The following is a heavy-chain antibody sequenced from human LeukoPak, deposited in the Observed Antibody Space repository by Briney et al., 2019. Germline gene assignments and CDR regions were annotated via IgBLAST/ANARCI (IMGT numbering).Heavy chain of an antibody. CDR3: ARGSRQQLSWFDP. V-gene: IGHV1-69*13. Sequence: SVTVSCKASGGTFSSYAISWMRQAPGQGLEWMGGIIPIFGTANYAQKFQGRVTITADESTSTAYMELSSLRSEDTAVYYCARGSRQQLSWFDPWGQGTLVTVSS. D-gene: IGHD6-13*01. J-gene: IGHJ5*02. CDR1: GGTFSSYA. CDR2: IIPIFGTA.